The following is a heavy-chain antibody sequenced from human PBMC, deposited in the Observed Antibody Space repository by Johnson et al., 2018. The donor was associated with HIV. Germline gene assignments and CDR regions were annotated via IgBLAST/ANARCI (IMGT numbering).Heavy chain of an antibody. Sequence: LVESGGGVVQPGGSLRLSCAASGFTFDDYAMHWVRQVPGNGLEWVSLIRWDGAITRYVDSVKGRFTISRDNSRNSLYLQMKSLRAEDSALYYCARAEIYEGRVGDFAFDIWGRGTMVTVSS. V-gene: IGHV3-43D*03. J-gene: IGHJ3*02. CDR3: ARAEIYEGRVGDFAFDI. CDR2: IRWDGAIT. CDR1: GFTFDDYA. D-gene: IGHD3-10*01.